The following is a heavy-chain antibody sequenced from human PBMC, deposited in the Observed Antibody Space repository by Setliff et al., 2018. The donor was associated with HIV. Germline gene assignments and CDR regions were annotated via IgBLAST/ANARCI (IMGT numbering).Heavy chain of an antibody. V-gene: IGHV1-2*02. CDR3: ARPDSSGYKDY. J-gene: IGHJ4*02. Sequence: ASVKVSCKASGYTFTGYYMHWVRQVPGQGLERMGWINPNSGGTNYAQKFQGRVTMTRDTSISTAYMELSRVRSDDTAVYYCARPDSSGYKDYWGQGTLVTVSS. D-gene: IGHD3-22*01. CDR1: GYTFTGYY. CDR2: INPNSGGT.